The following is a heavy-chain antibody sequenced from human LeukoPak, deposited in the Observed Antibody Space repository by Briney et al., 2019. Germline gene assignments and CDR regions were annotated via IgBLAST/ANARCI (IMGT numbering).Heavy chain of an antibody. CDR2: VKEDGRET. CDR3: ARAKPADFDL. Sequence: GGSLRLSCVGSGFTFNTYWIHWVRQAPGKGLVWVSRVKEDGRETNYADSVKGRFTLSRDNAKNTVYLQMNNLRAEDTAVCHCARAKPADFDLWGRGTLVTVSS. V-gene: IGHV3-74*01. J-gene: IGHJ2*01. CDR1: GFTFNTYW.